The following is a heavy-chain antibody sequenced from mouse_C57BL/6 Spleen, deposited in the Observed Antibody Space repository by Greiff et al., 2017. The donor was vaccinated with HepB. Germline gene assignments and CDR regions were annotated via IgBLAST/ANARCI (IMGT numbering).Heavy chain of an antibody. V-gene: IGHV1-18*01. J-gene: IGHJ1*03. CDR1: GYTFTDYN. Sequence: VQLKQSGPELVKPGASVKIPCKASGYTFTDYNMDWVKQSHGKSLEWIGDINPNNGGTIYNQKFKGKATLTVDKSSSTAYMELRSLTSEDTAVYYCARSTNWDWYFDVWGTGTTVTVSS. CDR3: ARSTNWDWYFDV. CDR2: INPNNGGT. D-gene: IGHD4-1*01.